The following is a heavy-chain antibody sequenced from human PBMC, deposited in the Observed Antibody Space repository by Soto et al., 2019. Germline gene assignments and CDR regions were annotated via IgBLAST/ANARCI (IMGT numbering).Heavy chain of an antibody. Sequence: PGGSLRLSCAASGFTFSSYAMSWVRQAPGKGLEWVSAISGSGGSTYYADSVKGRFTISRDNSKNTLYLQMNSLRAEDTAVYYCAKDFVANGDPYYYFDYWGQGTLVTVSS. V-gene: IGHV3-23*01. CDR3: AKDFVANGDPYYYFDY. J-gene: IGHJ4*02. CDR1: GFTFSSYA. D-gene: IGHD4-17*01. CDR2: ISGSGGST.